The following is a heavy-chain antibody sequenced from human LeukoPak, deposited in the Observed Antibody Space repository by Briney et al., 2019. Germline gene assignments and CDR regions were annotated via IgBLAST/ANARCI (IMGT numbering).Heavy chain of an antibody. CDR3: ARGNYYDIITPLRT. CDR2: INPNSGGT. D-gene: IGHD3-9*01. CDR1: GYTFTGYY. J-gene: IGHJ4*02. V-gene: IGHV1-2*02. Sequence: ASVKASCKASGYTFTGYYMHWVRQAPGQGLEWMGWINPNSGGTNYAQKFQGRVTMTRDTSISTAYMELSRLRSDDTAVYYCARGNYYDIITPLRTWGQGTLVTVSS.